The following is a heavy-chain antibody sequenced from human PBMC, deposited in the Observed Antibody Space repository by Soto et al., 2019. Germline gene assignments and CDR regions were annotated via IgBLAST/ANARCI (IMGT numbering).Heavy chain of an antibody. D-gene: IGHD1-26*01. CDR1: GVSISSGDYY. CDR3: ASSNLTGATIFDF. CDR2: IYYTGNT. V-gene: IGHV4-30-4*01. Sequence: TLSLTCPVSGVSISSGDYYWNWIRETPRKGLEWIGYIYYTGNTEYNSSLKSRVFMSVDMSKNEFSLQVSSVTAADTAVYYCASSNLTGATIFDFWGQGIQVTVYS. J-gene: IGHJ4*02.